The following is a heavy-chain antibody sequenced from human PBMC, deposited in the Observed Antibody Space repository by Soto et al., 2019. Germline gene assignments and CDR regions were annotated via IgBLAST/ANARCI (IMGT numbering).Heavy chain of an antibody. J-gene: IGHJ1*01. CDR1: GYTFTSYY. V-gene: IGHV1-46*01. CDR3: AKDRVVVAATLCG. CDR2: INPSGGST. Sequence: ASVKVSCKSSGYTFTSYYMHWVRQAPGQGLEWMGIINPSGGSTSYAQKFQGRVTMTRDTSTSTVYMELSSLRSEDTAVYYCAKDRVVVAATLCGRGQGAFVIV. D-gene: IGHD2-15*01.